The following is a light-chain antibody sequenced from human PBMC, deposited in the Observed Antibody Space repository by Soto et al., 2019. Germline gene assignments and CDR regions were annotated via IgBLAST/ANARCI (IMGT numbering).Light chain of an antibody. CDR1: QDIRKY. CDR2: DAS. J-gene: IGKJ1*01. CDR3: QQYDKRVT. V-gene: IGKV1-33*01. Sequence: DVQMTQSPSSLSASIGDRVTITCQASQDIRKYLNWYQQKPGKAPDLLIPDASNLETGVPSRFSGSGSATLFTFTTSSLQPADIATYYCQQYDKRVTFGRGTKV.